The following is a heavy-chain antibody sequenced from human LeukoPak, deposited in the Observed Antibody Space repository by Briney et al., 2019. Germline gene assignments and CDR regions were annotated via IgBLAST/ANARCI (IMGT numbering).Heavy chain of an antibody. CDR1: GFTFSTYG. D-gene: IGHD3-10*01. V-gene: IGHV3-30*02. CDR3: ARSRLLLWFEVWRPWGDNWFDP. CDR2: IRYDGSNK. J-gene: IGHJ5*02. Sequence: PGGSLRLSCATSGFTFSTYGMHWVRQAPGKGLEWVAFIRYDGSNKYYADSVKGQFTISRHNSKNTLYLQMNSLRAEDTAVYYCARSRLLLWFEVWRPWGDNWFDPWGQGTLVTVSS.